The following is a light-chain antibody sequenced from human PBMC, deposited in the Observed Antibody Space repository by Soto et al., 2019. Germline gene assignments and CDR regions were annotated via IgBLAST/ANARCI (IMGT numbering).Light chain of an antibody. CDR1: QTVGDHF. J-gene: IGKJ5*01. V-gene: IGKV3-20*01. Sequence: EIALTQSPDTLSLSLGETATLSCRASQTVGDHFLAWYQQKPGQAPRLLIYGASSRATGIPDRFSGSGSGTDFTLTICRLEPDDFAVFYCQHYGPSPITFGQGTRLEIK. CDR2: GAS. CDR3: QHYGPSPIT.